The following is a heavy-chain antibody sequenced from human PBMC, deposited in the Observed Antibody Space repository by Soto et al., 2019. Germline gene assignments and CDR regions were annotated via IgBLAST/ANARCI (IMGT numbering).Heavy chain of an antibody. CDR1: GYTLTELS. V-gene: IGHV1-24*01. J-gene: IGHJ4*02. D-gene: IGHD3-22*01. Sequence: KVSCKVSGYTLTELSMHWVRQAPGKGLEWMGGFDPEDGETIYAQKFQGRVTMTEDTSTDTAYMELSSLRSEDTAVYYCATELAYYDSSGSFGYWGQGTLVTVS. CDR2: FDPEDGET. CDR3: ATELAYYDSSGSFGY.